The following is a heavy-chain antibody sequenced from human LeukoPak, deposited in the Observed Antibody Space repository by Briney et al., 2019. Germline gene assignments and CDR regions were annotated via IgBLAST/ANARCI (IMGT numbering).Heavy chain of an antibody. CDR1: GESFSGYY. CDR2: INHSGST. CDR3: ARGYSYADY. J-gene: IGHJ4*02. D-gene: IGHD5-18*01. V-gene: IGHV4-34*01. Sequence: PSETLSLTCAVYGESFSGYYWSWIRQPPGKGLEWIGEINHSGSTNYNPSLKSRVTISVDTSKNQFSLKLSSVTAADTAVYYCARGYSYADYWGQGTLVTVSS.